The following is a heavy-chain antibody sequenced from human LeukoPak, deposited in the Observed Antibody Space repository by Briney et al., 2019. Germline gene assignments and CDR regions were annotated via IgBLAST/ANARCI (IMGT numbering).Heavy chain of an antibody. CDR1: GFTFSSYA. V-gene: IGHV3-23*01. D-gene: IGHD3-10*01. Sequence: GGSLRLSCAASGFTFSSYAMSWVRQAPGKGLEWVSAISGSGGSTYYADSVKGWFTISRDNSKNTLYLQMNSLRAEDTAVYYCAKRMVRGVMYGMDVWGQGTTVTVSS. CDR2: ISGSGGST. CDR3: AKRMVRGVMYGMDV. J-gene: IGHJ6*02.